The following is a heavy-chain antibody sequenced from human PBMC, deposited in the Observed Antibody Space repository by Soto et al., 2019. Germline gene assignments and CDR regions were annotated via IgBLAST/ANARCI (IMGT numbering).Heavy chain of an antibody. V-gene: IGHV4-59*01. D-gene: IGHD3-10*01. CDR2: IYHSGST. CDR1: GGSISSYY. Sequence: SETLSLTCTVSGGSISSYYWSWIRQPPGKGLEWIGYIYHSGSTNYNPSLKSRVTISVDTSKNQFSLKLSSVTAADTAVYYCARVWGGAFDIWGQGTMVTVS. J-gene: IGHJ3*02. CDR3: ARVWGGAFDI.